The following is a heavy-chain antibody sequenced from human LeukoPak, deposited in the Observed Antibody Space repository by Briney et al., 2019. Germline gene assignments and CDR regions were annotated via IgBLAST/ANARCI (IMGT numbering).Heavy chain of an antibody. CDR2: IYYSGST. CDR1: GGSFSGYY. Sequence: SETLSLTCAVYGGSFSGYYWSWIRQPPGKGLEWIGNIYYSGSTYYNPSLKSRVTIFVDTSKNQFSLKLSSVTAADTAVYYCARQIGLTGTTARNWFDPWGQGTLVTVSS. J-gene: IGHJ5*02. CDR3: ARQIGLTGTTARNWFDP. V-gene: IGHV4-34*01. D-gene: IGHD1-7*01.